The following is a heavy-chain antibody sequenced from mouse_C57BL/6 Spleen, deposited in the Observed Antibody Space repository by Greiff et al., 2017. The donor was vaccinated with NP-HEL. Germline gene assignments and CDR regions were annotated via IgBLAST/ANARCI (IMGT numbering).Heavy chain of an antibody. CDR1: GFTFSSYA. J-gene: IGHJ4*01. V-gene: IGHV5-4*01. CDR3: ARDRGYYSNLYAMDY. D-gene: IGHD2-5*01. Sequence: EVKVVESGGGLVKPGGSLKLSCAASGFTFSSYAMSWVRQTPEKRLEWVATISDGGSYTYYPDNVKGRFTISRDNAKNNLYLQMSHLKSEDTAMYYCARDRGYYSNLYAMDYWGQGTSVTVSS. CDR2: ISDGGSYT.